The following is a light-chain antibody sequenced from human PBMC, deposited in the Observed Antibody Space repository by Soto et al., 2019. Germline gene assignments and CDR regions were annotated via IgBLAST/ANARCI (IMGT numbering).Light chain of an antibody. J-gene: IGKJ1*01. Sequence: EIVLTQSPATLSVSAGERATLSCRASQSVGINVAWYQQKPGQAPRLLIYDASNRATGIPPRFSGSGSGTDFTLAISGLEPEDLAVYYCQQRYNWPWTFGQGTKVDI. CDR1: QSVGIN. V-gene: IGKV3-11*01. CDR3: QQRYNWPWT. CDR2: DAS.